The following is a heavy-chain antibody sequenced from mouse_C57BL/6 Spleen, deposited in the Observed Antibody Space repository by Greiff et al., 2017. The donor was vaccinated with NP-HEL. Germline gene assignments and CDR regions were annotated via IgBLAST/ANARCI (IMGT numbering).Heavy chain of an antibody. CDR2: IDPSDSYT. D-gene: IGHD2-12*01. V-gene: IGHV1-50*01. Sequence: QVQLQQPGAELVKPGASVKLSCKASGYTFTSYWMQWVKQRPGQGLEWIGEIDPSDSYTNYNQKFKGKATLTVDTSSSTAYMQLSSLTSEDSAVYYCARTSGCYCDYWGQGTTLTVSS. J-gene: IGHJ2*01. CDR1: GYTFTSYW. CDR3: ARTSGCYCDY.